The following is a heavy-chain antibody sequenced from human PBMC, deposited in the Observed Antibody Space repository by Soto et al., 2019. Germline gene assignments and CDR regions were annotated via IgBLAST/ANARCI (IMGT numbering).Heavy chain of an antibody. Sequence: DVQLVESGGGLVQPGRSLRLSCAASGFTFDDYAMHWVRQAPGKGLEWVSGISWNSGIIDYADSVKGRFTISRDNAKNSLYLQMKSLRAEDTALYYCAKGYSYGVLEPLGYWGQGTLVTVSS. CDR2: ISWNSGII. D-gene: IGHD5-18*01. CDR1: GFTFDDYA. CDR3: AKGYSYGVLEPLGY. V-gene: IGHV3-9*01. J-gene: IGHJ4*02.